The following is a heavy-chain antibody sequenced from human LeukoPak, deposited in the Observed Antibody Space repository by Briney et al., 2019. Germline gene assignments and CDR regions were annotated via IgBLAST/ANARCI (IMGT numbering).Heavy chain of an antibody. CDR2: IFHSGSV. CDR3: ARNGNDFWSGYYNYFDY. D-gene: IGHD3-3*01. V-gene: IGHV4-38-2*02. J-gene: IGHJ4*02. CDR1: GYSISSDYF. Sequence: PSETLSLTCIVSGYSISSDYFWGLVRQPPGKGLEWIGSIFHSGSVYYNPSLKSRVTISVDPSKNRFSLKLTSVTAADTAVYYCARNGNDFWSGYYNYFDYWGQGTLVTVSS.